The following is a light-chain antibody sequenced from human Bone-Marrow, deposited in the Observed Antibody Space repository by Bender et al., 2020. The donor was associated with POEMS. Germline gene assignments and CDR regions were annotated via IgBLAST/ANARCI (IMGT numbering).Light chain of an antibody. CDR2: EVA. V-gene: IGLV2-8*01. Sequence: QSALTQPRSVSGSPGQSVTISCTGTSSDVGGYDYVSWYQQHPGKAPKLMIYEVAKRPSGVPDRFSGAKSGNTASLTVSGLQAEDDADYYCSSFADNTLVFGGGTKLTVL. CDR1: SSDVGGYDY. CDR3: SSFADNTLV. J-gene: IGLJ2*01.